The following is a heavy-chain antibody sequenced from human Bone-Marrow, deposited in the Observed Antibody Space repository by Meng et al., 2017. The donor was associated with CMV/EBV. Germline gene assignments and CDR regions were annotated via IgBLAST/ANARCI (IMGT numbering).Heavy chain of an antibody. J-gene: IGHJ6*02. D-gene: IGHD2-2*01. V-gene: IGHV1-8*02. CDR2: MNPNSGNT. Sequence: ASVKVSCKASGGTFSSYAISWVRQATGQGLEWMGWMNPNSGNTGYAQKFQGRVTMTRNTSISTAYMELSSLRSEETAVYYCARGGFGDCSSTSCFFYYYYYGMDVGGQGTTVTVS. CDR3: ARGGFGDCSSTSCFFYYYYYGMDV. CDR1: GGTFSSYA.